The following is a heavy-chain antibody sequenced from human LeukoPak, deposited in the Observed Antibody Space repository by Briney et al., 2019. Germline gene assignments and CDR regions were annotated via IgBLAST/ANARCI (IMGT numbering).Heavy chain of an antibody. J-gene: IGHJ4*02. Sequence: GGSLRLSCAASGFTFSSYAMSWVRQAPGKGLEWVSAISGSGGSTYYADSVKGRFTISRDNSKNTLYLQMNSLRAEDTAVYYCAKDVLDETYYDILTGPDYWGQGTLVTVSS. CDR2: ISGSGGST. CDR3: AKDVLDETYYDILTGPDY. V-gene: IGHV3-23*01. D-gene: IGHD3-9*01. CDR1: GFTFSSYA.